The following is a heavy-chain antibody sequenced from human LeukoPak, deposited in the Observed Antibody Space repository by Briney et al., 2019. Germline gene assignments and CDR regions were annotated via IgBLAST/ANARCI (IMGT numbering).Heavy chain of an antibody. D-gene: IGHD5-18*01. CDR1: GGSISSGGYS. J-gene: IGHJ4*02. CDR3: ARVDTAMVTVDY. CDR2: IYHSGST. Sequence: SSETLSLTCAVSGGSISSGGYSWSWIRQPPGKGLEWIGYIYHSGSTYYNPSLKSRVTISEDRSKNQFSLKLSSVTAADTAVYYCARVDTAMVTVDYWGQGTLVTVSS. V-gene: IGHV4-30-2*01.